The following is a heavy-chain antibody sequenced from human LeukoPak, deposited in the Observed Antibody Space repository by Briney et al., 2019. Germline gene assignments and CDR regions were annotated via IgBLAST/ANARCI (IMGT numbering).Heavy chain of an antibody. V-gene: IGHV4-34*01. Sequence: SETLSLTCAVYGGSFSGYYWSWIRQPPGKGLEWIGEINHSGSTNYNPSLKSRVTISVDTSKSQFSLKLSSVTAADTAVYYCARGGRIRRGMDVWGKGTTVTVSS. CDR3: ARGGRIRRGMDV. J-gene: IGHJ6*04. CDR2: INHSGST. CDR1: GGSFSGYY. D-gene: IGHD2-15*01.